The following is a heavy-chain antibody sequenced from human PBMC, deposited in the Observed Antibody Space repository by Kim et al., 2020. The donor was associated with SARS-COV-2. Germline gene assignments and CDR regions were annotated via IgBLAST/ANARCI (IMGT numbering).Heavy chain of an antibody. CDR1: GGSISSYY. CDR3: ARGGSSGWYAEYFQH. J-gene: IGHJ1*01. V-gene: IGHV4-59*01. CDR2: IYYSGST. Sequence: SETLSLTCSVSGGSISSYYWSWIRQPPGKGLEWIGYIYYSGSTNFNPSLKSRVTISVETSKNQFSLKLSSVTAADTAVYYCARGGSSGWYAEYFQHWGQGTLVTVSS. D-gene: IGHD6-19*01.